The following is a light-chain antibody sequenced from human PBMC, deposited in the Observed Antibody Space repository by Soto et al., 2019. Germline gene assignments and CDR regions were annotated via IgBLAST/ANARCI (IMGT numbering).Light chain of an antibody. V-gene: IGLV1-40*01. CDR2: GNS. CDR1: SSNIGAGYD. Sequence: QSVLTQPPSVSGAPGQRVTISCPGSSSNIGAGYDVHWYQQLPGTAPQLLIYGNSKRPSGVPDRFSGPKCGTSASLAITGLPAVDEAVYYYQSYGRSLSGVFGGGTKLPV. J-gene: IGLJ3*02. CDR3: QSYGRSLSGV.